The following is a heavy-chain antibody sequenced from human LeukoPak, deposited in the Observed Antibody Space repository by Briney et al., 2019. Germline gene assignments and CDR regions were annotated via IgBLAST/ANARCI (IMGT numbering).Heavy chain of an antibody. J-gene: IGHJ4*02. D-gene: IGHD3-22*01. V-gene: IGHV3-30*04. CDR1: GFTFSSYA. CDR2: ISYDGSNK. Sequence: GGSLRLSCAASGFTFSSYAMHWVRQAPGKGLEWVAVISYDGSNKYYADSVKGRFTISRDNSKNTLYLQMNSLRAEDTAVCYCARDHGYYDSSGYPAYWGQGTLVTVSS. CDR3: ARDHGYYDSSGYPAY.